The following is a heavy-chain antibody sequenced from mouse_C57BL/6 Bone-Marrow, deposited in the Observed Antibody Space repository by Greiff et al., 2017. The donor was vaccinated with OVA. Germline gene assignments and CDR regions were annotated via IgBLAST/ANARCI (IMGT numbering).Heavy chain of an antibody. D-gene: IGHD1-1*01. CDR3: TRENPYYYGSSYLY. CDR2: IDPETGGT. J-gene: IGHJ2*01. Sequence: QVQLQQSGAELVRPGASVTLSCKASGYTFTDYEMHWVKQTPVHGLEWIGAIDPETGGTAYNQKFKGKAILTADKSSSTAYLELRSLTSEDSAVYYCTRENPYYYGSSYLYWGQGTTLTVSS. CDR1: GYTFTDYE. V-gene: IGHV1-15*01.